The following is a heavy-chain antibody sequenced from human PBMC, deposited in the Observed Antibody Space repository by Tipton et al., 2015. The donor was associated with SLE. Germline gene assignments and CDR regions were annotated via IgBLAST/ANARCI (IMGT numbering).Heavy chain of an antibody. CDR3: ATSTNPASGTFDI. CDR2: IFSSGHT. D-gene: IGHD3-10*01. Sequence: TLSLTCTVSGASFSIPGFYWSWIRQHPGKGLGFIGYIFSSGHTYYTPSLASRVLISIDTSEHQFSLKLSSLTAADTAMYYCATSTNPASGTFDIWGQGTVVTVSS. J-gene: IGHJ3*02. CDR1: GASFSIPGFY. V-gene: IGHV4-31*03.